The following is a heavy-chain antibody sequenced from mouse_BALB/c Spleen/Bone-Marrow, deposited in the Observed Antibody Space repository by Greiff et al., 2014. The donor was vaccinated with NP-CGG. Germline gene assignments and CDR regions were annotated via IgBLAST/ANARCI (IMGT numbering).Heavy chain of an antibody. D-gene: IGHD1-1*01. Sequence: VKLMESGPELVKPGASVKMSCKASGYTFTDYVISWVKQRTGQGLEWIGEIYPGSGSTYYNEKFKGKATLTADKSSNTAYMQPSSLTSEDSAVYFCARDYYGSSGAMDYWGQGTSVTVSS. V-gene: IGHV1-77*01. CDR3: ARDYYGSSGAMDY. CDR2: IYPGSGST. J-gene: IGHJ4*01. CDR1: GYTFTDYV.